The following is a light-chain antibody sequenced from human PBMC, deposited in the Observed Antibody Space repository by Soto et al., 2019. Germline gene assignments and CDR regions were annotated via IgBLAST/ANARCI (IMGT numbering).Light chain of an antibody. J-gene: IGLJ1*01. CDR3: DSYTSSRAYV. Sequence: QPALAQPASVSGSPGQSITISCTGTSSDVGGYSYVSWYQQQAGKAPKLIIHEVSNRPSGVSNRFSGSKSGNTASLTISGLQAEDEADYYCDSYTSSRAYVFGIGTKVTVL. CDR2: EVS. CDR1: SSDVGGYSY. V-gene: IGLV2-14*01.